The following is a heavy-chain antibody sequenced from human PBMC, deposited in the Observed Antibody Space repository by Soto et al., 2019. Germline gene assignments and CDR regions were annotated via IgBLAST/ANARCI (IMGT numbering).Heavy chain of an antibody. CDR3: ARRSSSWYRGYFQH. V-gene: IGHV3-23*01. Sequence: EVQLLESGGGLVQPGGSLRLSCAASGFTFSSYAMSWVRQAPGKGLEWVSAISGSGGSTYYADSVKGRFTISRDNSKNTLNLQMNSLRAEDTAVYYWARRSSSWYRGYFQHWGQGTLVTVSS. CDR1: GFTFSSYA. J-gene: IGHJ1*01. D-gene: IGHD6-13*01. CDR2: ISGSGGST.